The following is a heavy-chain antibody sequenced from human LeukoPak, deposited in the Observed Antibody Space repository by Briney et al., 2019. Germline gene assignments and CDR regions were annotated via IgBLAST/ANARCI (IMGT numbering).Heavy chain of an antibody. V-gene: IGHV3-9*01. CDR2: ISWNSGSI. D-gene: IGHD6-13*01. CDR3: AKDIGPFLEAAAGFGYYYYGMDV. CDR1: GFTFDDYA. Sequence: PGGSLRLSCAASGFTFDDYAMHWVRQAPGKGLEWVSGISWNSGSIGYADSVKGRFTISRDNAKNSLYLQMNSLRAEDTALYYCAKDIGPFLEAAAGFGYYYYGMDVWGQGTTVTVSS. J-gene: IGHJ6*02.